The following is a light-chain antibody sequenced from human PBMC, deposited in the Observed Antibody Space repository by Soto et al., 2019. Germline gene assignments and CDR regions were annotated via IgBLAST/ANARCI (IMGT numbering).Light chain of an antibody. CDR2: TAS. V-gene: IGKV1-39*01. CDR1: QRINKY. J-gene: IGKJ2*01. Sequence: IEMTQSPSSLSARVGASVTVPCRASQRINKYLNWYQQRSGRAPRLLIHTASSLHSGVPSRFSGSGSGSDFTLTISSLQPEDFATYFCQQSFSTPYTFGQGTKVDIK. CDR3: QQSFSTPYT.